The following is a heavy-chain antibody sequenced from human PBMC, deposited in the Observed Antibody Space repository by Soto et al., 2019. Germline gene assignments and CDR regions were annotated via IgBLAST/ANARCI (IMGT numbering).Heavy chain of an antibody. D-gene: IGHD7-27*01. J-gene: IGHJ3*02. V-gene: IGHV1-2*04. Sequence: ASVKVSCKASGYTFTGYYMHWVRQAPGQGLEWMGWINPNSGGTNYAQKFQGWVTMTRDTSISTAYMELSRLRSDDTAVYYCARSHSTGDRSRSFDIWGQGTMVTVSS. CDR2: INPNSGGT. CDR3: ARSHSTGDRSRSFDI. CDR1: GYTFTGYY.